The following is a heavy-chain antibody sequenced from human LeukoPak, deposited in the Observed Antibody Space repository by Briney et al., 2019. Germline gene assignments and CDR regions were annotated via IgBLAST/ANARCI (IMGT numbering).Heavy chain of an antibody. J-gene: IGHJ4*02. D-gene: IGHD2-15*01. V-gene: IGHV3-21*06. Sequence: GGSLRLSCAASGFTFSTYAMNWVCHAPGKGLERVSSISGNSDYIYYAESLKGRFTISRDNAKNLLYLQLNSLREEDTAVYYCAREKRTMAVVNDYWGQGTLVIVSS. CDR1: GFTFSTYA. CDR2: ISGNSDYI. CDR3: AREKRTMAVVNDY.